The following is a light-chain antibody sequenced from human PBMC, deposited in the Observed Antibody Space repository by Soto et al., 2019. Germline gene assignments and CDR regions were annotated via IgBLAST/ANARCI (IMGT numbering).Light chain of an antibody. V-gene: IGLV2-14*03. CDR1: SSDVGGYNF. CDR2: DVY. J-gene: IGLJ1*01. CDR3: GSYTSGNPLV. Sequence: QSALTQPASVSGSPGQSITISCTGTSSDVGGYNFVSWYQHHLGKAPKLMIYDVYNRPSGVSDRFSGSKSGHTASLTISGLQAEDEADYYCGSYTSGNPLVLGTGTKVTVL.